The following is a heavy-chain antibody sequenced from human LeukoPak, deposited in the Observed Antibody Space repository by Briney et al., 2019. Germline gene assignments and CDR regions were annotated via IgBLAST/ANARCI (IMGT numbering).Heavy chain of an antibody. CDR2: INPNSGGT. CDR3: ARAKTYYDFWSGYLNFQH. J-gene: IGHJ1*01. CDR1: GYTFTGYY. Sequence: ASVKVSCKASGYTFTGYYMHWVRQAPGQGLEWMGWINPNSGGTNYAQKFQGRVTMTRDTSISTAYMELSRLRSDDTAVYYCARAKTYYDFWSGYLNFQHWGQGTLVTVSS. V-gene: IGHV1-2*02. D-gene: IGHD3-3*01.